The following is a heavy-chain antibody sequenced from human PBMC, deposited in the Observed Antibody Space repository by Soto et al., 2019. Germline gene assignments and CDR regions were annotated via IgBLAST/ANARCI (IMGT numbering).Heavy chain of an antibody. V-gene: IGHV4-4*07. Sequence: SETLSLTCTVSGGSISSYYWSWIRQPAGKGLEWIGRIYTSGSTDYNPSLKSRVTMSVDTSKNQFSLKLSSVTAADTAVYYCAREANYYDSSGYRFDYWGQGTLVTVSS. CDR1: GGSISSYY. D-gene: IGHD3-22*01. CDR2: IYTSGST. J-gene: IGHJ4*02. CDR3: AREANYYDSSGYRFDY.